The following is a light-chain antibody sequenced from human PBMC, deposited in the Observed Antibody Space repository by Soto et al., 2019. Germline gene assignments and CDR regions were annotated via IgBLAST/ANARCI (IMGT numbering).Light chain of an antibody. J-gene: IGKJ3*01. Sequence: EIVMTQSPATLSVSPGERATLSCRASQSVSSNLAWYQQKPGQAPRLLIYGASTRATGIPARFSGSGSGTEFTLTISSLQSEAVAVYHGKLHNNWLPLTLGP. CDR1: QSVSSN. V-gene: IGKV3-15*01. CDR3: KLHNNWLPLT. CDR2: GAS.